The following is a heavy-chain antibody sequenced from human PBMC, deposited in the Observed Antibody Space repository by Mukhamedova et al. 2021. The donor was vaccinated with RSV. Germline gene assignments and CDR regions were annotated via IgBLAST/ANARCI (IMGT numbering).Heavy chain of an antibody. D-gene: IGHD4-11*01. V-gene: IGHV3-30*04. CDR2: ISYDGSNK. CDR3: AKEKDYGNYVPVYF. Sequence: GFTFSSYAMHWVRQAPGKGLEWVAVISYDGSNKYYADSVKGRFTISRDNSKTTLYLKMTSLKAEDTAVNYCAKEKDYGNYVPVYF. J-gene: IGHJ1*01. CDR1: GFTFSSYA.